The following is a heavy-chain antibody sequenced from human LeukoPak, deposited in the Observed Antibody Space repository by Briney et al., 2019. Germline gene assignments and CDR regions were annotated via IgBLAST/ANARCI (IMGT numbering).Heavy chain of an antibody. Sequence: GGSLRLSCAASGFTFSSYAMHWVRQAPGKGLEWVAVISYAGSNKYYADSVKGRFTISRDNSKNTLYLQMNSLRAEDTAVYYCARGRYYYDSSGYYRGYYFDYWGQGTLVTVSS. D-gene: IGHD3-22*01. CDR2: ISYAGSNK. V-gene: IGHV3-30-3*01. CDR1: GFTFSSYA. CDR3: ARGRYYYDSSGYYRGYYFDY. J-gene: IGHJ4*02.